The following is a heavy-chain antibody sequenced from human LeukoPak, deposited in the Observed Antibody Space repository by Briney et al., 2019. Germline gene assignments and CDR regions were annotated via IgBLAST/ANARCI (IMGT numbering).Heavy chain of an antibody. CDR3: ARGSYGDYEY. J-gene: IGHJ4*02. D-gene: IGHD4-17*01. Sequence: GSLRLSCAASGFTFSSYRMNWVRQAPGKGLEWVSSISSRSSYIYYADSVKGRFTISRDNAQNSLYLQMNSLRAEDTAVYYCARGSYGDYEYWGQGTLVTVSS. V-gene: IGHV3-21*01. CDR2: ISSRSSYI. CDR1: GFTFSSYR.